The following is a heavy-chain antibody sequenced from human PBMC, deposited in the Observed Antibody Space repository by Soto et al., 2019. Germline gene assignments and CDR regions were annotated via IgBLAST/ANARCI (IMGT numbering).Heavy chain of an antibody. V-gene: IGHV3-30-3*01. CDR1: GFTFSSYA. Sequence: QVQLVESGGGVVQPGRSLRLSCAASGFTFSSYAMHWVRQAPGKGLEWVAVISYDGSNKYYADSVKGRFTISRDNSKNTLYLQMNSLRAEDTAVYYCARETSQHWGQGTLVTVSS. J-gene: IGHJ1*01. CDR3: ARETSQH. CDR2: ISYDGSNK.